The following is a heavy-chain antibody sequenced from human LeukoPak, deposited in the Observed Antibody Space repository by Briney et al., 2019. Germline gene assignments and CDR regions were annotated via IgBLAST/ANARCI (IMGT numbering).Heavy chain of an antibody. CDR3: ARSAGYNWFDP. V-gene: IGHV1-46*03. CDR2: INPSGGST. Sequence: ASVKVSXKASGYTFTGYYMHWVRQAPGQGLEWIGIINPSGGSTSYAQKFQGRVTMTRDTSTSTVYMELSSLRSEDTAVYYCARSAGYNWFDPWGQGTLVTVSS. J-gene: IGHJ5*02. CDR1: GYTFTGYY. D-gene: IGHD6-13*01.